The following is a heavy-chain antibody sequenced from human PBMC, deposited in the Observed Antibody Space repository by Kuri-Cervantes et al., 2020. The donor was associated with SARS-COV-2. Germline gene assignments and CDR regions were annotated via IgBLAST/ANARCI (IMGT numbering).Heavy chain of an antibody. CDR2: TSYDGTNK. D-gene: IGHD2-21*01. J-gene: IGHJ4*02. CDR3: ARGRVGVQDF. CDR1: GFTFNNYA. Sequence: GGSLRLSCAASGFTFNNYAMHWVRQTPGEGLEWVAITSYDGTNKYYAESVKGRFTTSRDNSKNTLYLQMNNMRREDTAVYFCARGRVGVQDFWGQGTLVTGSS. V-gene: IGHV3-30-3*01.